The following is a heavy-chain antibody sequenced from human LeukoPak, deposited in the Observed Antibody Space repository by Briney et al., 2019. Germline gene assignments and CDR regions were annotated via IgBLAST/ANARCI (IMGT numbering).Heavy chain of an antibody. CDR2: INGGNSNV. D-gene: IGHD6-6*01. CDR3: ARGSFVHGSSSSDWPWFDP. V-gene: IGHV1-3*01. CDR1: GYSFTNFA. Sequence: GASVKVSCKASGYSFTNFAVHWVRQAPGQGLEWMGWINGGNSNVKYSQKFQGRATFTRDTSASTAYMELSSLRSEDTAVYYCARGSFVHGSSSSDWPWFDPWGQGTLVTVSS. J-gene: IGHJ5*02.